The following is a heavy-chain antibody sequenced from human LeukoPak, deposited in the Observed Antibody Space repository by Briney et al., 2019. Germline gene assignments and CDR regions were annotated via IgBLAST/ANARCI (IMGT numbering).Heavy chain of an antibody. CDR2: IYYSGST. V-gene: IGHV4-59*01. Sequence: SETLSLTCTVSGGSISSYYWNWIRQSPGKGLEWIGYIYYSGSTNYNPSFNSRVTISVDTSKNQFSLKLNSVTAADTAVYYCARGDSSWPYYFDCWGQGTLVTVSS. CDR1: GGSISSYY. CDR3: ARGDSSWPYYFDC. J-gene: IGHJ4*02. D-gene: IGHD6-13*01.